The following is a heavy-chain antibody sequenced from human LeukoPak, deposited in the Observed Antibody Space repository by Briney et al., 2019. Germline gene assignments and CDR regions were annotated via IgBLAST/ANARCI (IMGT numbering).Heavy chain of an antibody. CDR1: GGSFSGYY. Sequence: SETLSPTCAVYGGSFSGYYWSWIRHPPGKGLEWIGEINHSGSTNYNPSLKSRVTISVDTSKNQFSLKLSSVTAADTAVYYCARQADDSSSSLVYFDYWGQGTLVTVSS. CDR3: ARQADDSSSSLVYFDY. V-gene: IGHV4-34*01. J-gene: IGHJ4*02. D-gene: IGHD6-6*01. CDR2: INHSGST.